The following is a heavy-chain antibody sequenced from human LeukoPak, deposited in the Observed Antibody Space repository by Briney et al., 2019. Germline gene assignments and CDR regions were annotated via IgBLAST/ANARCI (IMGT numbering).Heavy chain of an antibody. J-gene: IGHJ4*02. CDR1: GFTFSSYA. Sequence: GGSLRLSCAASGFTFSSYAMSWVRQAPGKGLEWVLAISGSGGSTYYADSVKGRFTIFRDNSKNTLYLQTNSLRAEDTAVYYCASGLELDYWGQGTLVTVSS. CDR3: ASGLELDY. CDR2: ISGSGGST. V-gene: IGHV3-23*01. D-gene: IGHD6-25*01.